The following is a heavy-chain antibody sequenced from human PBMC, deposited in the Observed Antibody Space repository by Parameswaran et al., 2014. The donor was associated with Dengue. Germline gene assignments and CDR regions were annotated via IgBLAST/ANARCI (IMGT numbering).Heavy chain of an antibody. V-gene: IGHV3-48*03. CDR3: AAKRPGDDYGDYGNAFDI. CDR2: ISSSGSTI. J-gene: IGHJ3*02. Sequence: VRQMPGKGLEWVSYISSSGSTIYYADSVKGRFTISRDNAKNSLYLQMNSLRAEDTAVYYCAAKRPGDDYGDYGNAFDIWGQGTMVTVSS. D-gene: IGHD4-17*01.